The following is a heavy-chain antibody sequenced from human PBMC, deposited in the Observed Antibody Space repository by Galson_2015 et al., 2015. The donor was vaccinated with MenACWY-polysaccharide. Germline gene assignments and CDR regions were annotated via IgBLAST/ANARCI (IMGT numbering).Heavy chain of an antibody. V-gene: IGHV1-8*01. D-gene: IGHD2-21*01. Sequence: SVKVSCKASGYKFTSYDINWVRQATGQGLEWMGWMNPNSGNTGYAQKFQGRVTMTSNSAMTTAYMELSSLRSEDTAVYYCTRIIARKHTFVDSWGQGTLVSVS. CDR1: GYKFTSYD. CDR2: MNPNSGNT. J-gene: IGHJ4*02. CDR3: TRIIARKHTFVDS.